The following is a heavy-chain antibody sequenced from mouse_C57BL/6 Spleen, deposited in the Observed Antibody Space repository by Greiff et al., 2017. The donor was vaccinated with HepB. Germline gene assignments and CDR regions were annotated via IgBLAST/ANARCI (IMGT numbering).Heavy chain of an antibody. V-gene: IGHV1-54*01. D-gene: IGHD2-3*01. CDR3: ARYDPHYYAMDY. CDR2: INPGSGGT. Sequence: VMLVESGAELVRPGTSVKVSCKASGYAFTNYLIEWVKQRPGQGLEWIGVINPGSGGTNYNEKFKGKATLTADKSSSTAYMQLSSLTSEDSAVYFCARYDPHYYAMDYWGQGTSVTVSS. CDR1: GYAFTNYL. J-gene: IGHJ4*01.